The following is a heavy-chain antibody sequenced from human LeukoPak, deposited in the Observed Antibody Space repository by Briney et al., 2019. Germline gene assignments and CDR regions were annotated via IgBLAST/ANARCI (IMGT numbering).Heavy chain of an antibody. Sequence: GGSLRLSCAASGFTFTTYWMHWVRQAPGKGLVWVSHINSDGSITSYADSVKGRFTISRDNAKNTLYLQMDSLRAEDTAVYYCARDAVDTANAVWGQGTTVTVSS. D-gene: IGHD5-18*01. CDR1: GFTFTTYW. V-gene: IGHV3-74*01. J-gene: IGHJ6*02. CDR3: ARDAVDTANAV. CDR2: INSDGSIT.